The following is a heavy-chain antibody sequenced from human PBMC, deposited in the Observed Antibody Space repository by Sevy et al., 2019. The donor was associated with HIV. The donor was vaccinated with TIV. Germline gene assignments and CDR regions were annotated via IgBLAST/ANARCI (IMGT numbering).Heavy chain of an antibody. CDR1: EFTFSYYW. CDR2: IKQDGSEK. CDR3: ARRDFYSISPAGMDV. D-gene: IGHD1-26*01. Sequence: GGSLRLSCAASEFTFSYYWMTWVRQAPGKGLEWVANIKQDGSEKYYVDSVKGRFTISRDNAKNSLYLQMNSLRAEDRALFYWARRDFYSISPAGMDVWGQGTTVTVSS. V-gene: IGHV3-7*01. J-gene: IGHJ6*02.